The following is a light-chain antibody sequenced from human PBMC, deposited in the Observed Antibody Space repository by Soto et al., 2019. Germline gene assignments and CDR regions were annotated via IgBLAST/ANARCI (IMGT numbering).Light chain of an antibody. V-gene: IGKV1-16*01. J-gene: IGKJ1*01. Sequence: DIQMTQTPSSMSASIVDRFTITFRASQDISNYLAWFQQKPGKVPKRLMYAASSLQGGVPSRFSGSGSGTDFTLTISSLQPDDFATYYCQHYNSYSEAFGQGTKVDIK. CDR2: AAS. CDR1: QDISNY. CDR3: QHYNSYSEA.